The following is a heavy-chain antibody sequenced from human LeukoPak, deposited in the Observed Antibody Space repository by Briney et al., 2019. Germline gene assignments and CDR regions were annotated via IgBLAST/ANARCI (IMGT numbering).Heavy chain of an antibody. D-gene: IGHD3-22*01. V-gene: IGHV1-69*05. CDR1: GGTVSSYA. Sequence: SVKVSCKASGGTVSSYAISWVRQAPGQGLEWMGRIIPIFGTANYAQKFQGRVTITTDESTSTAYMELSGLRSEDTAVYYCARASYYYDSSGYAQVDAFDIWGQGTMVTVSS. CDR2: IIPIFGTA. CDR3: ARASYYYDSSGYAQVDAFDI. J-gene: IGHJ3*02.